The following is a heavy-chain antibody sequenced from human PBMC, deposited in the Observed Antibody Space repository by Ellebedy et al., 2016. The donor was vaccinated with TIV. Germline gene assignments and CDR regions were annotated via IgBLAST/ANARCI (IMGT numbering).Heavy chain of an antibody. CDR2: IKQDGSEE. Sequence: GESLKISXAASGFTFSSYWMSWVRQAPGKGLEWVANIKQDGSEEYYVDSVKGRFTISRDNAKNSLYLQMNSLRAEDTAVYYCARLQVTTTFNWFDPWGQGTLVTVSS. CDR1: GFTFSSYW. V-gene: IGHV3-7*03. J-gene: IGHJ5*02. CDR3: ARLQVTTTFNWFDP. D-gene: IGHD4-17*01.